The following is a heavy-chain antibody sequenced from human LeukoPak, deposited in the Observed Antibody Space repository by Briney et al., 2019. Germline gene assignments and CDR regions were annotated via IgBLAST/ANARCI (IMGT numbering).Heavy chain of an antibody. V-gene: IGHV4-39*06. D-gene: IGHD3-16*01. J-gene: IGHJ6*02. CDR2: IYYSGST. Sequence: NPSETLSLTCTVSGGSISSSSYYWGWIRQPPGKGLEWIGSIYYSGSTYYNPSLKSRVTISVDTSKNQFPLKLSSVTAADTAVYYCARDRGSYYSSGMDVWGQGTTVTVSS. CDR1: GGSISSSSYY. CDR3: ARDRGSYYSSGMDV.